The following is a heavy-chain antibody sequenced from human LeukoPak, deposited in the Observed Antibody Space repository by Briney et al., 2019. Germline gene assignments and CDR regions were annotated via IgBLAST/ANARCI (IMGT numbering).Heavy chain of an antibody. V-gene: IGHV4-34*01. CDR1: GGSFDSYS. J-gene: IGHJ5*02. CDR2: VTHGGST. CDR3: ARESYLDWFDP. D-gene: IGHD3-10*01. Sequence: SETLSLTCAVHGGSFDSYSWSWIRQPPGKGLEWIGEVTHGGSTNYNPSLKSRVTISVDTSRNQFSLKLTSVTAADRGVYYCARESYLDWFDPWSQGTLVTVSS.